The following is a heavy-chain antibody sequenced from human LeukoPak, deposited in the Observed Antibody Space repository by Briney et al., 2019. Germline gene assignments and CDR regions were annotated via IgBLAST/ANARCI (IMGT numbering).Heavy chain of an antibody. CDR1: GFTFSNAW. Sequence: GGSLRLSCAASGFTFSNAWMTWVRQAPGKGLEWVSLIYSGGTTYYADSVKGRFTISRDNSKNTLYLQMNSLRAEDTAVYYCARDACSSTSCYDYWGQGTLVTVSS. CDR3: ARDACSSTSCYDY. J-gene: IGHJ4*02. CDR2: IYSGGTT. V-gene: IGHV3-53*01. D-gene: IGHD2-2*01.